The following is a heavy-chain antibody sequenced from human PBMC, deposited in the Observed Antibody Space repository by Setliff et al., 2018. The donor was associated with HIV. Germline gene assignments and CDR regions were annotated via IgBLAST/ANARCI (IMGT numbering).Heavy chain of an antibody. Sequence: SETLSLTCTVSGGSISSYYWSWIRQPPGKGLEWIGYIYYSGSTSGSTNYNPSLKSRVTISVDTSKNQFSLKLSSVTAADTAVYYCARGITYYNFWSGYYTSEYNWFDPWGQGTLVTVS. CDR2: IYYSGSTSGST. D-gene: IGHD3-3*01. J-gene: IGHJ5*02. CDR1: GGSISSYY. V-gene: IGHV4-59*08. CDR3: ARGITYYNFWSGYYTSEYNWFDP.